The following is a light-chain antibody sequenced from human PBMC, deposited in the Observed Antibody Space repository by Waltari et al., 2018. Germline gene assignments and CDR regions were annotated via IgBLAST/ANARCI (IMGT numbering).Light chain of an antibody. CDR3: GADHGSGSIFVYV. Sequence: QSALTQPASVSGSPGQSITISCTGTSSDVGFYNYVSWYQQHPGKAPKLIIYDVSERPSGVSDRFAGSKSGNTASLTIKNIHEEDEGDYHCGADHGSGSIFVYVFGTGTKVTVL. V-gene: IGLV2-14*01. CDR2: DVS. CDR1: SSDVGFYNY. J-gene: IGLJ1*01.